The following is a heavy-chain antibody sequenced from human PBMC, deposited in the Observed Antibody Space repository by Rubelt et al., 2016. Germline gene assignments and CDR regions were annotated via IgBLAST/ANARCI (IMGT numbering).Heavy chain of an antibody. CDR2: VSYDGRNE. J-gene: IGHJ6*02. V-gene: IGHV3-30*04. CDR3: ASSILPYYYGMDV. D-gene: IGHD1-26*01. Sequence: RDWVAVVSYDGRNEYYADSVKGRFTISRDRSKNTLYLQMNSLRAEDTAVYYCASSILPYYYGMDVWGQGTTVTVSS.